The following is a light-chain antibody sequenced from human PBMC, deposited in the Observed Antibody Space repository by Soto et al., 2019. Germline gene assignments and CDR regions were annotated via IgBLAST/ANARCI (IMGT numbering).Light chain of an antibody. Sequence: EIVLTQSPATLSLSPGERATLSCRASQSVSSYLAWYQQKPGQAPRLLIYDASTRDTGVPARFSGSGSGTEFTLTISSLQPEDFAIYYCQHLNNWPSYTFGQGTKVDIK. CDR1: QSVSSY. J-gene: IGKJ2*01. CDR3: QHLNNWPSYT. CDR2: DAS. V-gene: IGKV3-11*01.